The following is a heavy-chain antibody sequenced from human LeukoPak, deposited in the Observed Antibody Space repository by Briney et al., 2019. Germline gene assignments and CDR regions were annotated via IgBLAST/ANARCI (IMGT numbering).Heavy chain of an antibody. J-gene: IGHJ4*02. CDR1: GFTFSSYA. Sequence: GGSLRLSCAASGFTFSSYAMHWVRQAPGKGLEWVAVISYDGSNKYYADSVKGRFTISRDNSKNTLYLQMNSLRAENTAVYYCASSEPLPDYYDSRGHYYFDYWGQGTLVTVSS. V-gene: IGHV3-30-3*01. CDR3: ASSEPLPDYYDSRGHYYFDY. D-gene: IGHD3-22*01. CDR2: ISYDGSNK.